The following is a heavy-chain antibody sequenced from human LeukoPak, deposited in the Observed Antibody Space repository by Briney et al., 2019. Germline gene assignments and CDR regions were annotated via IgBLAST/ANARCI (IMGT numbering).Heavy chain of an antibody. D-gene: IGHD3-3*01. CDR2: IIPIFGTA. CDR1: GGTFSSYA. CDR3: ARGYDFWSGYYCY. J-gene: IGHJ4*02. Sequence: SVKVSCKASGGTFSSYAISWVRQAPGQGLEWMGGIIPIFGTANYAQKFQGRVTITADESTGTAYMELSSLRSEDTAVYYCARGYDFWSGYYCYWGQGTLVTVSS. V-gene: IGHV1-69*13.